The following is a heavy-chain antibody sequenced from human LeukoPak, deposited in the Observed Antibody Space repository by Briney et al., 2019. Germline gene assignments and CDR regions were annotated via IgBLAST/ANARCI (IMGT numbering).Heavy chain of an antibody. CDR2: IKEDGSEK. D-gene: IGHD6-25*01. Sequence: GGSLRLSCAASGLNFSSRWMNWVRQAPGQGLEWVASIKEDGSEKHYVDSVKGRFTISRDNGKNSLYLQMNSLRAEDTAVYYCARVQSAPYFYYGMDVWGQGTTVTVSS. CDR1: GLNFSSRW. V-gene: IGHV3-7*03. J-gene: IGHJ6*02. CDR3: ARVQSAPYFYYGMDV.